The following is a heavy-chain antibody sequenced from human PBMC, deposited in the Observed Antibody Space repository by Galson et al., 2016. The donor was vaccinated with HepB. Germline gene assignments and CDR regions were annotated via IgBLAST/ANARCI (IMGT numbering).Heavy chain of an antibody. J-gene: IGHJ6*03. CDR1: GFTFSSYA. D-gene: IGHD2/OR15-2a*01. CDR2: ISYDESHK. Sequence: SLRLSCAASGFTFSSYAMHWVRQAPGKGLEWVAVISYDESHKYYADSVKGRLTISRDNSKNTLDLQMNSLRPEDTAVYYCAKTSKRGSQGFFYYMDVWGKGTTVTVSS. CDR3: AKTSKRGSQGFFYYMDV. V-gene: IGHV3-30*18.